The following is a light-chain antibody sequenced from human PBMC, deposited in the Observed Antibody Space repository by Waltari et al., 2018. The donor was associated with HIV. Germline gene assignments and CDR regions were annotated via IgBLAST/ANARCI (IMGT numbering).Light chain of an antibody. CDR1: SLGTQY. Sequence: SHELTQSPSLSVSPGQTASVTCSGDSLGTQYVYWYQHKPGQSPVLVIYQDTKRPDGIPERCSGANSGNTPTLTIIGTQVMDEADYYCQAWDSNTAVFGSGTKVTVL. V-gene: IGLV3-1*01. CDR3: QAWDSNTAV. J-gene: IGLJ1*01. CDR2: QDT.